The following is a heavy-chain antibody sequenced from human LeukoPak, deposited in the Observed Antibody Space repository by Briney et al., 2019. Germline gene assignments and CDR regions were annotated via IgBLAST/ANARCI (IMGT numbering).Heavy chain of an antibody. CDR2: ISWNSGSI. V-gene: IGHV3-9*01. CDR1: GFIFSRYA. D-gene: IGHD6-19*01. J-gene: IGHJ4*02. Sequence: GGSLRLSCAASGFIFSRYAMHWVRKAPGKSLERVSGISWNSGSIGYADSVKGRFTISRDNAKNSLYLQMNSLRAEDTALYYCAKDKSASIAVDGFDYWGQGTLVTVSS. CDR3: AKDKSASIAVDGFDY.